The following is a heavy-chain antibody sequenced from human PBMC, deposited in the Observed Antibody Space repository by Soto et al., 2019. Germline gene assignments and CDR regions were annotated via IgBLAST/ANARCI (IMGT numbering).Heavy chain of an antibody. V-gene: IGHV4-31*02. D-gene: IGHD6-13*01. J-gene: IGHJ4*02. CDR3: ARDRVNRAAAGHYFDY. CDR2: IYSSGST. CDR1: GGSISSGGYS. Sequence: PSETLSLTCTVSGGSISSGGYSWSWIRQHPGKGLEWIGYIYSSGSTYYNPSLKSRVTISVDTSKNQFSLKLSSVTAADTAVYYCARDRVNRAAAGHYFDYWGQGTLVTVSS.